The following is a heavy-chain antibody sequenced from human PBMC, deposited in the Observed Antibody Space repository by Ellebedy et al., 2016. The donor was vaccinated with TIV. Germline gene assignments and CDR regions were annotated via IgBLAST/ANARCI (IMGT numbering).Heavy chain of an antibody. CDR2: IDPDDSDT. D-gene: IGHD1-26*01. CDR1: GYIFTDYW. J-gene: IGHJ4*02. CDR3: ARLQSSMVGATVPDS. Sequence: PGGSLRLSCAASGYIFTDYWVAWVRQTPGLGLEWMGIIDPDDSDTSYSPSFQGPVTISGDRSSSSTYLQWSSLRASDTAIYYCARLQSSMVGATVPDSWGQGTQVIVSS. V-gene: IGHV5-51*01.